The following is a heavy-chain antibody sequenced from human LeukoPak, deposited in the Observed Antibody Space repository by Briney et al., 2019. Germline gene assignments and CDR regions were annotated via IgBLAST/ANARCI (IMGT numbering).Heavy chain of an antibody. J-gene: IGHJ6*02. V-gene: IGHV3-53*01. CDR3: AREEVAGYYYYGMDV. CDR2: IYSGGST. Sequence: GGSLRLSCAASGFTFSNYAMSWVRQAPGKGLEWVSVIYSGGSTYYADSVKGRFTISRDNSKNTLYLQMNSLRAEDTAVYYCAREEVAGYYYYGMDVWGQGTTVTVSS. CDR1: GFTFSNYA. D-gene: IGHD6-19*01.